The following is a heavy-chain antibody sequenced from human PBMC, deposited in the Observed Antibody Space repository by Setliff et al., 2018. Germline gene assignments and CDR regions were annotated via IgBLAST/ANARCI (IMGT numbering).Heavy chain of an antibody. CDR3: VRGVSRWLQFLGSFDQ. CDR2: INPNSGGT. D-gene: IGHD5-12*01. CDR1: GYSFIDYY. V-gene: IGHV1-2*02. Sequence: ASVKVSCKASGYSFIDYYIHWVRQAPGQGLEYMGWINPNSGGTNYAPKFQGRVTMTRDTSISTVYMEVSRLRSDDTAVYYCVRGVSRWLQFLGSFDQWGQGILVTVSS. J-gene: IGHJ4*02.